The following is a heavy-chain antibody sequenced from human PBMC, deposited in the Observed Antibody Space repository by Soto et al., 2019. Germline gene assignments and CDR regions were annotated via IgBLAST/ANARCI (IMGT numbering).Heavy chain of an antibody. J-gene: IGHJ4*02. Sequence: GESLKISCKGSGYTFSNYWIGWVRQMPGKGLEWMGIIYPGGSETKYSPSFQGQVTISADKSIGTAFLQWSSLKASDTAMYFCARALHESSGFYFDYWGQATLVTVSS. CDR1: GYTFSNYW. CDR3: ARALHESSGFYFDY. D-gene: IGHD3-22*01. CDR2: IYPGGSET. V-gene: IGHV5-51*01.